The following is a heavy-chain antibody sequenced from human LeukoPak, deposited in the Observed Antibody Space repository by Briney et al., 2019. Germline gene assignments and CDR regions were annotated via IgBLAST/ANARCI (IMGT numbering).Heavy chain of an antibody. V-gene: IGHV3-30-3*02. CDR3: AKDQSSGYYKTFDY. CDR1: GYTFTSYY. J-gene: IGHJ4*02. D-gene: IGHD3-22*01. CDR2: ISYDGSNK. Sequence: SCKASGYTFTSYYMHWVRQAPGKGLEWVAVISYDGSNKYYADSVKGRFTISRDNSKNTLYLQMNSLRAEDTAVYYCAKDQSSGYYKTFDYWGQGTLVTVSS.